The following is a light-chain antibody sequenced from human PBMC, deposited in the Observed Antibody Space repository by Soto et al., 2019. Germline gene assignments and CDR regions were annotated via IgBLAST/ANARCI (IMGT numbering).Light chain of an antibody. CDR1: QGLKF. Sequence: IQMNQSPSSVSASVGHTVTITCGASQGLKFLAWYQQKPGKAPILLIYEATNLQSGVPPRFSGSGSGTDFTLTISSLKNEDFATYFGQQANSFTITFCQGTRLEIK. CDR2: EAT. V-gene: IGKV1-12*01. CDR3: QQANSFTIT. J-gene: IGKJ5*01.